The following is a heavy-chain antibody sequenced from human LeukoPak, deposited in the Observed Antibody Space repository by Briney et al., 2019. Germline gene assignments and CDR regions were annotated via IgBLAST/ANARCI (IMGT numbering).Heavy chain of an antibody. V-gene: IGHV4-4*02. CDR2: IYHSGST. CDR1: GGSISSSNW. Sequence: SGTLSLTCAVSGGSISSSNWWSWVRQPPGKGLEWIGEIYHSGSTNYNPPLKSRVTISVDKSKNQFSLKLSSVTAADTAVYYCARGARLIAYQLLFWAFDIWGQGTMVTVSS. D-gene: IGHD2-2*01. CDR3: ARGARLIAYQLLFWAFDI. J-gene: IGHJ3*02.